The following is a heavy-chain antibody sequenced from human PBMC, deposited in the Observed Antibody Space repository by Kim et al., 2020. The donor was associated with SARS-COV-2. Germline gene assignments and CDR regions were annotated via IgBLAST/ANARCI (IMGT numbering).Heavy chain of an antibody. D-gene: IGHD4-17*01. Sequence: GESLKISCKGSGYSFTSYWIGWLRQMPGKGLEWMGIIYPGDSDTRYSPSFQGQVTISADKSISTAYLQWSSLKASDTAMYYCARQLHMTTVVFDYWGQGTLVTVSS. V-gene: IGHV5-51*01. J-gene: IGHJ4*02. CDR1: GYSFTSYW. CDR2: IYPGDSDT. CDR3: ARQLHMTTVVFDY.